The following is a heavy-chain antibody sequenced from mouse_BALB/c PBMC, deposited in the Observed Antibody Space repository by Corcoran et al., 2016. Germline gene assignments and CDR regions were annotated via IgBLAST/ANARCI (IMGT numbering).Heavy chain of an antibody. Sequence: EVLLQRSGPELVKPGASVNIPYKASRYTFTDYNMDWVKQSNGKSLECIGDINPNNGGTIYNQKFKGKATLTVDKSSSTAYMELRSLTSEDTAVDYCARGNDGYSPGCAYWGQGTLVTVSA. CDR1: RYTFTDYN. CDR3: ARGNDGYSPGCAY. V-gene: IGHV1-18*01. J-gene: IGHJ3*01. CDR2: INPNNGGT. D-gene: IGHD2-3*01.